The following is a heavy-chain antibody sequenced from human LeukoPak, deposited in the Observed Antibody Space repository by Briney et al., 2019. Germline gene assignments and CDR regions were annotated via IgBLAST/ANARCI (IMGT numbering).Heavy chain of an antibody. V-gene: IGHV4-34*01. CDR3: ARADYYYDGSGYYNWYFDL. CDR2: INHSGST. Sequence: PSETLSLTCAVYGGSFSGYYWSWIRQPPGKGLEWIGEINHSGSTNYNPSLKSRVTISVDTSKNQFSLKLSSVTAADTAVYYCARADYYYDGSGYYNWYFDLWGRGNLVTVSS. CDR1: GGSFSGYY. D-gene: IGHD3-22*01. J-gene: IGHJ2*01.